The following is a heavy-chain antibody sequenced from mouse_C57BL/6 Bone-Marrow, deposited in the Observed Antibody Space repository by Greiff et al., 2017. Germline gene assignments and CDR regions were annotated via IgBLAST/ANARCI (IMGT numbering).Heavy chain of an antibody. CDR1: GYTFTSYW. D-gene: IGHD1-1*02. Sequence: VQLQQPGAELVKPGASVKLSCKASGYTFTSYWMHWVKQRPGQGLEWIGMIHPNSGSTNYNEKFKSKATLTVDKSSSTAYMQLSSLTTEDSAVYYCARGWSLYAMDYWGQGTSVTVSS. J-gene: IGHJ4*01. CDR2: IHPNSGST. V-gene: IGHV1-64*01. CDR3: ARGWSLYAMDY.